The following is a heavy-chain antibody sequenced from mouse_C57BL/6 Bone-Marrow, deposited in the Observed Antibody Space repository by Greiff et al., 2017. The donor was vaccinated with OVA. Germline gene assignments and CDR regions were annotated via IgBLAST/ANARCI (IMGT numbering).Heavy chain of an antibody. D-gene: IGHD1-1*01. V-gene: IGHV2-2*01. CDR1: GFSLTSYG. CDR3: ARGSSHAMDY. Sequence: QVQLKESGPGLVQPSQSRSITCTVSGFSLTSYGVNGVRQSQGKGRGWLGGIWSGGSTDYNAAVISRLSISKDNSKSQVFFKMNSLQADDTAIYYCARGSSHAMDYWGQGTSVTVSS. CDR2: IWSGGST. J-gene: IGHJ4*01.